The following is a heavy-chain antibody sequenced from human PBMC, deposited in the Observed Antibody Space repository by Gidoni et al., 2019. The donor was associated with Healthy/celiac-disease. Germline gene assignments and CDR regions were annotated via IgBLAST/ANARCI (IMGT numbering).Heavy chain of an antibody. CDR2: FGPEECET. CDR1: GYTLTELS. V-gene: IGHV1-24*01. CDR3: ATGFSATGLGNKGY. Sequence: QVQLVQSGAEVKKPGASVKVSCKVSGYTLTELSMHWVRQGSGKGLEWMGGFGPEECETIYGQEFQGRGNMNEDKTKDTAHMELSKLRTGETAVYYWATGFSATGLGNKGYWGQGTLVNVSS. D-gene: IGHD3-3*01. J-gene: IGHJ4*01.